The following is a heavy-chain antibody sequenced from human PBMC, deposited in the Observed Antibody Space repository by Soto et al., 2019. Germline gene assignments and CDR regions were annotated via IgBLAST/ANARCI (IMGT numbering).Heavy chain of an antibody. CDR2: IYYSGST. J-gene: IGHJ4*02. V-gene: IGHV4-31*03. Sequence: QVQLQESGPGLVKPSQTLSLTCTVSGGSISSGGYYWSWIRQHPGKGLEWIGYIYYSGSTYYNPSLKSRVTISVDTSKNQFSLKLSSVTAADTAVYYCARGYCSSTSCYPGEKDYWGQGTLVTVSS. CDR3: ARGYCSSTSCYPGEKDY. CDR1: GGSISSGGYY. D-gene: IGHD2-2*01.